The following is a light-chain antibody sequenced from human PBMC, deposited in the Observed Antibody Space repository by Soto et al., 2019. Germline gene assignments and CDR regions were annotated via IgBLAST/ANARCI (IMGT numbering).Light chain of an antibody. CDR3: HQYNSWPPGT. Sequence: EIVLTQSPAILSVSPGERATFSCRASQSISRSLAWYQQKPGQAPRLLISDASTRATGIPARFSGSGSGTEFTLTISSLKSEDFALYYCHQYNSWPPGTFGQGTKVDIK. V-gene: IGKV3-15*01. CDR2: DAS. CDR1: QSISRS. J-gene: IGKJ2*01.